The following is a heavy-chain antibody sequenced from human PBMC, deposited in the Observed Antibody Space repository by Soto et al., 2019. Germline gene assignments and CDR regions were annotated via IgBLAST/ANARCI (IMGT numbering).Heavy chain of an antibody. J-gene: IGHJ4*02. D-gene: IGHD3-22*01. CDR1: GGSITSSNKY. CDR3: AGHNDYYDSTGYPDY. Sequence: PSETLSLTCTVSGGSITSSNKYWGWIRQPPGKGLEWIGSIYYSGSTHYNPSLKSRVTISVNTSKKQFSLKLSSVTAADTAVYYCAGHNDYYDSTGYPDYWGQGTLVTVSS. V-gene: IGHV4-39*01. CDR2: IYYSGST.